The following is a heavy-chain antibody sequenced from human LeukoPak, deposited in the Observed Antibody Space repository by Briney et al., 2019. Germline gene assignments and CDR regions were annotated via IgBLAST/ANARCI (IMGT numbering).Heavy chain of an antibody. D-gene: IGHD6-19*01. CDR2: INPNSGGT. Sequence: GASVKVSCKASGYTFTDYYMHWVRQAPGQGLEWMGWINPNSGGTNYAQRFQGRVTMTRDTSITTGYMEMTSLRSDDTAVYYCARGAVAGPSPIDYWGQGTLVTVSS. V-gene: IGHV1-2*02. CDR1: GYTFTDYY. J-gene: IGHJ4*02. CDR3: ARGAVAGPSPIDY.